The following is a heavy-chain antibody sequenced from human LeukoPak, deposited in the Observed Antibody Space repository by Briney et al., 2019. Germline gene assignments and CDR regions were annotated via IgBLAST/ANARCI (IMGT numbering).Heavy chain of an antibody. J-gene: IGHJ5*02. CDR3: TRRSAGLEFDP. CDR2: IRSKANSYAT. Sequence: QPGGSLRLSCAASGFTFSGSAMHWVRQASGKGLEWVGRIRSKANSYATAYAASVEGRFTISRDDSKNTAYLQMNSLKTEDTAVYYCTRRSAGLEFDPWGQGTLVTVSS. D-gene: IGHD2-15*01. CDR1: GFTFSGSA. V-gene: IGHV3-73*01.